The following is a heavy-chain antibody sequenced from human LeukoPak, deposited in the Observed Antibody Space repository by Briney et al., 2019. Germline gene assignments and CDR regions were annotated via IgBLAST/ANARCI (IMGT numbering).Heavy chain of an antibody. J-gene: IGHJ4*02. CDR3: AIKRGGNY. V-gene: IGHV3-11*06. CDR1: WFTFSEYY. CDR2: ISSSSSYT. Sequence: GAPGPSRAAAWFTFSEYYNWLRRHASREGLEWVSYISSSSSYTNHADSVKGRFTISRDNAKNSLYLQMNSLRAEDTAMYYCAIKRGGNYWGQGTLVTVSS. D-gene: IGHD3-16*01.